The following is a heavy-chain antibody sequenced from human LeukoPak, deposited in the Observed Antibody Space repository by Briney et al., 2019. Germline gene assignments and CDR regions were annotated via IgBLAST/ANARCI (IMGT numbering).Heavy chain of an antibody. D-gene: IGHD4-17*01. J-gene: IGHJ4*02. CDR1: GFTSSDYY. CDR2: ISSDNTYT. CDR3: VRGGPYGDYDAY. V-gene: IGHV3-11*06. Sequence: GGSLRLSCAVSGFTSSDYYMSRVRQAPGKEMECVSYISSDNTYTSYADSVRGRFTISRDNAKNSLYLQMNSLRAEDTAVYYCVRGGPYGDYDAYWGQGTLVTVSS.